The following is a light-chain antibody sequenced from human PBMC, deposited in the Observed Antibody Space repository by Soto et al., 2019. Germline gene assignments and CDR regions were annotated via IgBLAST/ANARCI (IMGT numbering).Light chain of an antibody. J-gene: IGLJ1*01. CDR1: SNDVGHSSF. CDR3: NAQADNGKHV. Sequence: QSALTQPPSASGSPGQSVTISCTGNSNDVGHSSFISWYQQHPGKGPKLIIYEVSKRPSGVPDRFSGSKSGNTASLSVSGLQEEDEDDYFCNAQADNGKHVFGTGTKLTVL. CDR2: EVS. V-gene: IGLV2-8*01.